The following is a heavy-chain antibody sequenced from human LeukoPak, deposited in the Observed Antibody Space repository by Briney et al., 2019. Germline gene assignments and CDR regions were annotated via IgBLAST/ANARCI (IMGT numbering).Heavy chain of an antibody. CDR2: ITSSSSTI. J-gene: IGHJ4*02. CDR3: ARDALGGFDY. V-gene: IGHV3-48*02. D-gene: IGHD3-10*01. CDR1: GFTFSSYS. Sequence: GGSLRLSCAASGFTFSSYSMNWVRQAPGKGLEWVSYITSSSSTIHYADSVKGRFAISRDNAKNSLFLQMNSLRDEDTAVYYCARDALGGFDYWGQGTLVTVSS.